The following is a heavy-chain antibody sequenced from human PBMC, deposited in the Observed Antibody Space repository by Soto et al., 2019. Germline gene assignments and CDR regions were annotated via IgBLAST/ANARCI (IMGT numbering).Heavy chain of an antibody. J-gene: IGHJ3*02. V-gene: IGHV6-1*01. D-gene: IGHD6-13*01. CDR2: TYYRSKWYS. Sequence: PSQTLSLTCAISGDSVSSNNAAWNWIRQSPLRGLEWLGRTYYRSKWYSDYALSLKSRITIKPDTSKNQFSLQLNSVTPEDTAVYYCARASYSSSPGTFDIWGQGTMVTASS. CDR1: GDSVSSNNAA. CDR3: ARASYSSSPGTFDI.